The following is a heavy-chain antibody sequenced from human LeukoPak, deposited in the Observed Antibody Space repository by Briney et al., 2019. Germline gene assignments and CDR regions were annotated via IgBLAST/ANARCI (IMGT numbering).Heavy chain of an antibody. V-gene: IGHV4-59*01. CDR1: GGSISSYY. Sequence: SETLSLTCTVSGGSISSYYWSWIRQPPGKGLEWIGYIYYSGSTNYKPSLKSRVTISVDTSKNQFSLKLSSVTAADTAVYYCARGGSYGSGNDFRFDPWGQGTLVTVSS. D-gene: IGHD3-10*01. CDR3: ARGGSYGSGNDFRFDP. J-gene: IGHJ5*02. CDR2: IYYSGST.